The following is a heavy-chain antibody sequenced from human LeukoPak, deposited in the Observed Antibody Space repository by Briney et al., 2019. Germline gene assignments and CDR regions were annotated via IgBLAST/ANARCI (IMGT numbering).Heavy chain of an antibody. CDR1: GFTFSDFA. Sequence: GGSLRLSCAASGFTFSDFAMTWVRQAPGKGLEWVSAMSGSGDATYYADSVKGRFTISRDNSKSTLYLQMNDVETEDTAIYYCSKGRSNFGYLSGDYWGQGTLVTVSS. CDR3: SKGRSNFGYLSGDY. J-gene: IGHJ4*02. D-gene: IGHD1-20*01. V-gene: IGHV3-23*01. CDR2: MSGSGDAT.